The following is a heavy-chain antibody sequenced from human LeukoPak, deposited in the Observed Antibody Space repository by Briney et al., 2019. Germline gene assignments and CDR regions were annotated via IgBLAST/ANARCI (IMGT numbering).Heavy chain of an antibody. CDR2: ISSSSSYI. Sequence: GGSLRLSCAASGFAFSSYSMNWVRQAPGKGLEWVSPISSSSSYIYYADSVKGRFTISRDNAKNSLYLQMNSLRAEDTAVYYCAREGPYYYGSGSYLYYYYGMDVWGKGTTVTVSS. D-gene: IGHD3-10*01. CDR1: GFAFSSYS. CDR3: AREGPYYYGSGSYLYYYYGMDV. J-gene: IGHJ6*04. V-gene: IGHV3-21*01.